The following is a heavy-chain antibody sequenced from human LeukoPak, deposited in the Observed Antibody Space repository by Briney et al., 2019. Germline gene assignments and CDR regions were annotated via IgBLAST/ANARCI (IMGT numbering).Heavy chain of an antibody. D-gene: IGHD5-18*01. CDR3: AKAKTQAMVLPGNY. CDR1: GFTFINYA. Sequence: GGSLRLSCAASGFTFINYAMSWVRQAPGKGLEWVSAISGSGDTTYYADSVKGRFTISRDNSKNTLYLQMNSLRANDTAVYYCAKAKTQAMVLPGNYWGQGTLVTVSS. V-gene: IGHV3-23*01. CDR2: ISGSGDTT. J-gene: IGHJ4*02.